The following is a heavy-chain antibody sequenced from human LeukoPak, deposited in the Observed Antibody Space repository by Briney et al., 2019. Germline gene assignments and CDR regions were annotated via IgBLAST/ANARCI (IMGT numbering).Heavy chain of an antibody. CDR3: ARWTSPSWNDFAYFDY. V-gene: IGHV4-39*07. Sequence: PSETLSLTCTVSGGSISSSSYYWGWIRQPPGKGLEWIGSIYYSGSTYYNPSLKSRVTISVDTSKNQFSLKLSSVTAADTAVYYCARWTSPSWNDFAYFDYWGQGTLVTVSS. J-gene: IGHJ4*02. CDR2: IYYSGST. D-gene: IGHD1-1*01. CDR1: GGSISSSSYY.